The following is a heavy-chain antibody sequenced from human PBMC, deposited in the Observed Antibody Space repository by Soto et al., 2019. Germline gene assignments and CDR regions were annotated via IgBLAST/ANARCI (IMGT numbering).Heavy chain of an antibody. CDR3: ARAGAATLSDY. J-gene: IGHJ4*02. CDR1: GGSISNYY. CDR2: IYYSGST. V-gene: IGHV4-59*01. D-gene: IGHD2-15*01. Sequence: PSETLSLTCTVSGGSISNYYCSWIRQPPGKGLEWIGYIYYSGSTNYNPSLKSRVTISVDTSKNQFSLKLSSVTAADTAVYYCARAGAATLSDYWGKGTLVTV.